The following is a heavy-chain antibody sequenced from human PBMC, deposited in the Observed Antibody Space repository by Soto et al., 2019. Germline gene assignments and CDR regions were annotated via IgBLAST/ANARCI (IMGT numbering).Heavy chain of an antibody. D-gene: IGHD2-15*01. CDR3: ARAPPLPFPLTTPWSPYFDY. Sequence: GGSLRLSCAASGFTFSSYAMHWVRQAPGKGLEWVAVISYDGSNKYYADSVKGRFTISRDNSKNTLYLQMNSLRAEDTAVYYCARAPPLPFPLTTPWSPYFDYWGQGTLVTVSS. J-gene: IGHJ4*02. CDR1: GFTFSSYA. V-gene: IGHV3-30-3*01. CDR2: ISYDGSNK.